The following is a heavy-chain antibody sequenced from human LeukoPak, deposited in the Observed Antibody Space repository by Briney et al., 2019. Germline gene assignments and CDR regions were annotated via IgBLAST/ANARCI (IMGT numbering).Heavy chain of an antibody. D-gene: IGHD3-16*02. CDR2: IYYSGST. Sequence: SETLSLTCTVSGGSISSYYWSWIRQPPGKGLEWIGYIYYSGSTNYNPSLKSRVTISVDTSKNQFSLKLSSVTAADTAVYYCARGLRLGELSFGFDYWGQGTLVTVSS. V-gene: IGHV4-59*01. J-gene: IGHJ4*02. CDR1: GGSISSYY. CDR3: ARGLRLGELSFGFDY.